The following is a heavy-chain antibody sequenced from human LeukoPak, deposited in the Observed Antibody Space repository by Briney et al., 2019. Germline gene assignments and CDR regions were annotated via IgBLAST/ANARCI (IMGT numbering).Heavy chain of an antibody. D-gene: IGHD6-19*01. V-gene: IGHV3-30*02. CDR2: IRYDGGNK. J-gene: IGHJ4*02. CDR1: GSTFSTTG. CDR3: VKRIVVADKFDY. Sequence: PGGSLRLSCVASGSTFSTTGMRWVRQAPGKGLEWVAFIRYDGGNKYYADSVKGRFTISRDNSKNTLYLQMDSLRVEDTAVYYCVKRIVVADKFDYWGQGSLVTVSS.